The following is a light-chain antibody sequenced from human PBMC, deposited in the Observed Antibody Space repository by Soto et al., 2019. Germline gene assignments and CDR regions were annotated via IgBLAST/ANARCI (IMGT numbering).Light chain of an antibody. Sequence: QSVLTQPASVSGSPGQSITISCTGTSSDVGGYDYVSWYQHHPGKAPKLIIYEVSNRPSGVSNRFSGSKSGKTASLTISGLQAEDEADYYCSSYTTSSSLHVLFGGGTKVTVL. CDR3: SSYTTSSSLHVL. J-gene: IGLJ2*01. V-gene: IGLV2-14*01. CDR1: SSDVGGYDY. CDR2: EVS.